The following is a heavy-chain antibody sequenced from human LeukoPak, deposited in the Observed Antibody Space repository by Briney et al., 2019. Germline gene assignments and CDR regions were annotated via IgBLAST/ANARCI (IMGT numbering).Heavy chain of an antibody. CDR2: INHSGST. D-gene: IGHD2-21*02. CDR3: ARGKAYCGGGCYRLGRGAAQGSIDY. J-gene: IGHJ4*02. V-gene: IGHV4-34*01. Sequence: SETLSLTCAVYGGSFSGYYWSWIRQPPGKGLEWIGEINHSGSTNYNPSLKSRVTISVDTSKNQFSLKLSSVTAADTAVYYCARGKAYCGGGCYRLGRGAAQGSIDYWGQGTLVTVSS. CDR1: GGSFSGYY.